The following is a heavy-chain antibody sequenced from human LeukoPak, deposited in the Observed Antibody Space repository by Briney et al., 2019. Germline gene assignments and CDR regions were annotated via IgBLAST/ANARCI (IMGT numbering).Heavy chain of an antibody. CDR1: GFTFSSYG. V-gene: IGHV3-33*01. CDR3: ARALSKWLPIDY. J-gene: IGHJ4*02. D-gene: IGHD5-12*01. CDR2: IWYDGSNK. Sequence: GRSLRLSCAASGFTFSSYGMHWVRQAPGKGLEWVAVIWYDGSNKYYADSVKGRFTVSRDNSKNTLYLQMNSLRAEDTAVYYCARALSKWLPIDYWGQGTLVTVSS.